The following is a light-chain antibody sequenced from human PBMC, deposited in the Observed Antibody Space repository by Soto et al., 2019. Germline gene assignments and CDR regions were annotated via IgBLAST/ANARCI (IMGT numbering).Light chain of an antibody. V-gene: IGKV3-20*01. CDR2: GAS. CDR1: RSIRSNY. Sequence: DIVLTQSPGTLSLPLGERGTLSFRASRSIRSNYVAWYQRKPGQPPRLLIYGASTRAAGIPARFSGSGSGTDFTLTITSLEPEDFAVYYCQRYGSSPWTFGQGTKVDIK. CDR3: QRYGSSPWT. J-gene: IGKJ1*01.